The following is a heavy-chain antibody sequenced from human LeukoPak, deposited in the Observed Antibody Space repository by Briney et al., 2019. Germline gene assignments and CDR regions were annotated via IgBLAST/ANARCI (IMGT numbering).Heavy chain of an antibody. CDR3: AQGRVAVS. CDR1: GFTFSSYA. CDR2: ISGSDDST. V-gene: IGHV3-23*01. D-gene: IGHD2-15*01. J-gene: IGHJ5*02. Sequence: GGSLRLSCAASGFTFSSYAMSWVRQAPGKGLEWVSGISGSDDSTYYADSVKGRFTISRDNSKDTLYLQMNSLRAEDTAVYYCAQGRVAVSWGEGTLVTVSS.